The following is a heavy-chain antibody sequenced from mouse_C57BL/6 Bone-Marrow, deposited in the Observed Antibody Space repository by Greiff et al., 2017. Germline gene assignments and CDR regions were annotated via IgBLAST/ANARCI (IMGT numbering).Heavy chain of an antibody. V-gene: IGHV1-82*01. CDR3: ARGGDDYGYFDV. D-gene: IGHD2-4*01. Sequence: VQVVESGPELVKPGASVKISCKASGYAFSSSWMNWVKQRPGKGLEWIGRIYPGDGATNYNGKFKGKATQTADKSSSTAYMQLSRLTSEDSAVYFCARGGDDYGYFDVWGTGTTVTVSS. J-gene: IGHJ1*03. CDR2: IYPGDGAT. CDR1: GYAFSSSW.